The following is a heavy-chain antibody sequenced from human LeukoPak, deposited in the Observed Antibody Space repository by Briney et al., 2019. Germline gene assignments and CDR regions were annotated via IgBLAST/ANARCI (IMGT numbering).Heavy chain of an antibody. CDR2: IYYSGST. CDR1: GGSISSSSYD. J-gene: IGHJ4*02. CDR3: ARPLALGEVSPYFDS. V-gene: IGHV4-39*07. D-gene: IGHD3-16*02. Sequence: TSSETLCLTCTASGGSISSSSYDWGWIRQPPGKGREWSGSIYYSGSTYYNPFLKSRVTISLDTSKSHFSLSFNSATAPDTAVYYCARPLALGEVSPYFDSWGQGRLVTVSS.